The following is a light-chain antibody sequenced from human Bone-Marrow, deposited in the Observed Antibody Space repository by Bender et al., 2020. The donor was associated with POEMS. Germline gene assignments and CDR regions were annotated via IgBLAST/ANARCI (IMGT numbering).Light chain of an antibody. J-gene: IGLJ2*01. CDR2: DVS. CDR1: SSAVGGPTY. CDR3: SSYTSSSPLV. V-gene: IGLV2-14*03. Sequence: QSALTQPAYVSGSPGQSITISCTATSSAVGGPTYVSWYQQLPGKAPKLLIFDVSHRPSGVSDRFSGSKSGNTASLTISGLQAADEGDYYCSSYTSSSPLVFGGATRLTVL.